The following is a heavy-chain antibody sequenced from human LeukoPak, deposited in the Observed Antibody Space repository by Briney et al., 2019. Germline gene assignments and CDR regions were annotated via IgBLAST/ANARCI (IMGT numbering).Heavy chain of an antibody. J-gene: IGHJ5*02. Sequence: GGSLRLSCAASGFTFSSYAMNWVRQAPGKGLEWVSAISGSGSRTYYGDSVKGRFTVSRDNSNNTLFLHMNSLRAEDTAVYYCAKAPMIVVTNNWFDPWGQGTLVTVSS. CDR2: ISGSGSRT. CDR3: AKAPMIVVTNNWFDP. V-gene: IGHV3-23*01. D-gene: IGHD3-22*01. CDR1: GFTFSSYA.